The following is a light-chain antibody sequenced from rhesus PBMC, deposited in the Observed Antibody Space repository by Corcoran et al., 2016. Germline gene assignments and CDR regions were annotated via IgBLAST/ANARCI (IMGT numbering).Light chain of an antibody. CDR3: QQYSNWPLT. CDR2: GAS. V-gene: IGKV3-42*03. CDR1: QSVSSS. Sequence: EIVMTQSPATLSLSPGERATLSCRASQSVSSSLAWYQQKPGQAPRLLSYGASRRATGIPDRFSGSGSGTEFTLTISSLEPEDFAVYYCQQYSNWPLTFGGGTKVEIK. J-gene: IGKJ4*01.